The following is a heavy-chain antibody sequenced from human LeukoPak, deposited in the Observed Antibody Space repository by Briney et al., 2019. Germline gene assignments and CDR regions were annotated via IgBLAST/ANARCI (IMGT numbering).Heavy chain of an antibody. CDR3: ARDKESGVAGDWFDP. CDR2: IYHSGST. V-gene: IGHV4-38-2*02. D-gene: IGHD6-19*01. Sequence: KASETLSLTCTVSGYSISSGYYWGWIRQPPGKGLEWIGSIYHSGSTYYNPSLKSRVTISVDRSRNQFSLKLSSVTAADTAVYYCARDKESGVAGDWFDPWGQGTLVTVSS. J-gene: IGHJ5*02. CDR1: GYSISSGYY.